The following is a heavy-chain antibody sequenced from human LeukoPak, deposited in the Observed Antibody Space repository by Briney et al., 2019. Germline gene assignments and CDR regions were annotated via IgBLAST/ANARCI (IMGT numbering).Heavy chain of an antibody. CDR3: ARLSGSGSPYNWFDP. V-gene: IGHV5-51*01. D-gene: IGHD3-10*01. CDR1: GYGFTSYW. J-gene: IGHJ5*02. CDR2: IYPGDSDT. Sequence: GGSLKISFQGSGYGFTSYWIGWVRPVPGKGLEWMGIIYPGDSDTRYSPSFQGQVTISADKSISTAYLQWSSLKASDTAMYCCARLSGSGSPYNWFDPWGQGTLVTVSS.